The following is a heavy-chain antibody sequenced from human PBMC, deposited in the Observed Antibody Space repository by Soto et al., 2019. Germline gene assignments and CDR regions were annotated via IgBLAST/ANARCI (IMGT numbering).Heavy chain of an antibody. CDR1: GGAISSYH. V-gene: IGHV4-4*07. Sequence: SETRSLTCIVSGGAISSYHWSWIRQPAGKGLEWIGRVYTSGSMNYNPSLKSRVTVSVATSKKQFSLKLSSVTAADAAVYYCARDNTDVWSGNYFGMDVWGQGTTVTVSS. J-gene: IGHJ6*02. CDR2: VYTSGSM. CDR3: ARDNTDVWSGNYFGMDV. D-gene: IGHD3-3*01.